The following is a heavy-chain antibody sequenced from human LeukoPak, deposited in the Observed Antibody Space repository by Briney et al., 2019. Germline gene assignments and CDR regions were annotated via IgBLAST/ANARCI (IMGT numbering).Heavy chain of an antibody. CDR2: IRYDGSNK. CDR1: GFTFSSYG. Sequence: GGSLRLSCAASGFTFSSYGMDWVRQAPGKGLEWVAFIRYDGSNKYYADSVKGRLTISRDNAKNLLYLQMDSLSAEDTAVYYCATADALLRGVRDWGQGTLVTVSS. D-gene: IGHD3-10*01. V-gene: IGHV3-30*02. J-gene: IGHJ1*01. CDR3: ATADALLRGVRD.